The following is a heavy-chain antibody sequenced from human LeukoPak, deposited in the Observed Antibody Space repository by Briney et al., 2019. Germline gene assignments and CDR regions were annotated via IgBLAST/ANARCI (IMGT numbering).Heavy chain of an antibody. J-gene: IGHJ3*02. D-gene: IGHD3-22*01. V-gene: IGHV4-39*07. CDR1: GGSISSSSYY. CDR2: IYYSGST. Sequence: SETLSLTCTVSGGSISSSSYYWGWIRQPPGKGLEWIGSIYYSGSTYYNPSLKSRVTISVDTSKNQFSLKLSSVTAADTAVYYCAGGRHYDSSGYYPDAFDIWGQGTMVTVSS. CDR3: AGGRHYDSSGYYPDAFDI.